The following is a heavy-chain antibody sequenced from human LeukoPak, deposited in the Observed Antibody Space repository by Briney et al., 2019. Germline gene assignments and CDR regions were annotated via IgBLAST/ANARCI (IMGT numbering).Heavy chain of an antibody. CDR2: IRYSESA. V-gene: IGHV4-39*01. D-gene: IGHD3-22*01. CDR3: ATQDSSHY. J-gene: IGHJ4*02. CDR1: GDSVSSTNYY. Sequence: SETLSLTCTVSGDSVSSTNYYWGWIRQPPGRGLEWIASIRYSESAYYSPSLKSRATISVDTSKNQFSLRLRSLTATDTAVYYCATQDSSHYWGQGALVTVSS.